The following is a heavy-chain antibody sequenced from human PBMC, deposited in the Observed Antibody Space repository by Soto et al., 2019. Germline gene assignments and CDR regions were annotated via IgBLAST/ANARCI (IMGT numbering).Heavy chain of an antibody. Sequence: QVQLVQSGAEVKKPGSSVKVSCKASGGTFSSYTISWVRQAPGQGLEWMGRIIPILGIANYAQKFQGRVTITADKSMSTDYMELSSLRSEDTAVYYCARDREDYGENRYYLDYWGKGTLVTVSS. J-gene: IGHJ4*02. CDR1: GGTFSSYT. CDR2: IIPILGIA. CDR3: ARDREDYGENRYYLDY. D-gene: IGHD4-17*01. V-gene: IGHV1-69*08.